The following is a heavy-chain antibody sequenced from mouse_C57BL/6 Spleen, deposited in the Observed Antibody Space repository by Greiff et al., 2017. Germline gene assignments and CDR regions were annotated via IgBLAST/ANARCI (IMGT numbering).Heavy chain of an antibody. J-gene: IGHJ2*01. Sequence: QVQLQQPGAELVRPGSSVKLSCKASGYTFTSYWMHWVKQRPIQGLEWIGNIDPSDSETHYNQKFKDKATLTVDKSSSTAYMQLSSLTSEDSAVSYCARLTGTSADYWGQGTTLTVSS. V-gene: IGHV1-52*01. D-gene: IGHD4-1*01. CDR2: IDPSDSET. CDR3: ARLTGTSADY. CDR1: GYTFTSYW.